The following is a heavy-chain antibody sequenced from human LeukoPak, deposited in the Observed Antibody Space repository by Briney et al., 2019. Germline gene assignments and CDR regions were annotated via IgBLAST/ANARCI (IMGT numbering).Heavy chain of an antibody. J-gene: IGHJ6*03. CDR2: IIPIFGTA. CDR3: ASGENYYYYMDV. V-gene: IGHV1-69*05. D-gene: IGHD3-10*01. CDR1: GGTFSSYA. Sequence: GASVKVSCKASGGTFSSYAISWVRQAPGQGLEWMGGIIPIFGTANYAQKFQGRVTITTDESTSTAYMELSSLRSEDTAVYYCASGENYYYYMDVWGKGTTVTVSS.